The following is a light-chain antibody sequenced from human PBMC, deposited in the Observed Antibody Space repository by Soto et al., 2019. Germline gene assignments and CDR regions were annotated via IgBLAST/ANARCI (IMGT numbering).Light chain of an antibody. Sequence: QSALTQPASVSGSPGQSITISCTGTSSDVGGYNYVYWYQQHPGKAPKLMIYEVSNRPSGVSNRFSGSKSGNTASLPISGLQAEDEADYYCSSYTRSSTLVFGGGTKLTVL. CDR3: SSYTRSSTLV. V-gene: IGLV2-14*01. CDR1: SSDVGGYNY. CDR2: EVS. J-gene: IGLJ3*02.